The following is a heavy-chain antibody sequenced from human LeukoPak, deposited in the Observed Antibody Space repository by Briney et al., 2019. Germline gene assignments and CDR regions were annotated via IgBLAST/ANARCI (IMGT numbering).Heavy chain of an antibody. D-gene: IGHD3-10*01. CDR1: GYTFTSYG. CDR3: ARASSGSMVRGVYDY. V-gene: IGHV1-18*04. J-gene: IGHJ4*02. CDR2: ISAYNGNT. Sequence: ASVKVPCKASGYTFTSYGISWVRQAPGQGLEWMGWISAYNGNTNYAQKLQGRVTMTTDTSTSTAYMELRSLRSDDTAVYYCARASSGSMVRGVYDYWGQGTLVTVSS.